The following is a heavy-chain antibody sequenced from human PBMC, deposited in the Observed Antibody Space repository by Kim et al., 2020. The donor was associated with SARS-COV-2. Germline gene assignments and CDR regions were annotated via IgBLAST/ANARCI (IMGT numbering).Heavy chain of an antibody. Sequence: GGSLRLSCAASGFTFSSYAMHWVRQAPGKGLEWVAVISYDGSNKYYADSVKGRFTISRDNSKNTLYLQMNSLRAEDTAVYYCARDANNWNYVGVTPDDYWGQGTLVTVSS. V-gene: IGHV3-30-3*01. CDR2: ISYDGSNK. D-gene: IGHD1-7*01. J-gene: IGHJ4*02. CDR1: GFTFSSYA. CDR3: ARDANNWNYVGVTPDDY.